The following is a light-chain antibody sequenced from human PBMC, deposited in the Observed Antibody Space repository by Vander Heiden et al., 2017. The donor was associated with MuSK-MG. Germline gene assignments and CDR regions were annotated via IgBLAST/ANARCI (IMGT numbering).Light chain of an antibody. CDR1: PSETADYKY. J-gene: IGLJ2*01. CDR3: SSYSTASSLL. CDR2: DVT. Sequence: QPALTQPASVSGSPGQSVTIPCSGDPSETADYKYVSWYQQRPGEAPQLLIYDVTWRPSGVATRLSGSKSGNTASLIIFGLRSEDEATYYCSSYSTASSLLFGGGTKLTVL. V-gene: IGLV2-14*01.